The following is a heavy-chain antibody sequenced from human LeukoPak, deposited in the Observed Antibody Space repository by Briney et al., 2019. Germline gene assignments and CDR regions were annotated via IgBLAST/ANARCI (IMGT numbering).Heavy chain of an antibody. CDR1: GFTFSSYW. CDR2: ISSSSSYI. D-gene: IGHD6-6*01. CDR3: ARGEWSSSPFDY. J-gene: IGHJ4*02. Sequence: GGSLRLSCAASGFTFSSYWMSWARQAPGKGLEWVSFISSSSSYIYYADSVRGRFTISRDNAKNSLYLQMNSLRAEDTAVYYCARGEWSSSPFDYWGQGTLVTVSS. V-gene: IGHV3-21*01.